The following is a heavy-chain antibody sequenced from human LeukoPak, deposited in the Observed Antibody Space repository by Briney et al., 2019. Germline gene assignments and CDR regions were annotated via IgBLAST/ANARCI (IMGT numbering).Heavy chain of an antibody. CDR1: GGSITGYY. D-gene: IGHD5-24*01. J-gene: IGHJ4*02. CDR3: ARHGGVEMATSPFDY. CDR2: IYTSGST. Sequence: SETLSLTCTVSGGSITGYYWSWIRQPPGKGLEWIGYIYTSGSTNYNPSLKSRVTISVDTSKNQFSLKLGSVTAADTAVYYCARHGGVEMATSPFDYWGQGTLVTVSS. V-gene: IGHV4-4*09.